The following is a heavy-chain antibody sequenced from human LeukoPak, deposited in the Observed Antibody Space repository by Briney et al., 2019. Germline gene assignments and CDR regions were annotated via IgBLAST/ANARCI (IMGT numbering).Heavy chain of an antibody. V-gene: IGHV1-18*01. Sequence: GATVKVSCKASGYTFISYGISWVRQAPGQGLEWMGWISAYNGNTNYAQNLQGRVTMTTDTSTSTAYMELRSLRSDDTAVYYCARASRIFGSGSYFYYWGQGTLVTVSS. D-gene: IGHD3-10*01. CDR3: ARASRIFGSGSYFYY. CDR1: GYTFISYG. CDR2: ISAYNGNT. J-gene: IGHJ4*02.